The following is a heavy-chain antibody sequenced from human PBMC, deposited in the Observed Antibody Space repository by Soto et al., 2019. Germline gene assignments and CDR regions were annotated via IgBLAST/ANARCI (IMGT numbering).Heavy chain of an antibody. Sequence: SETLSLTCTVSGGSISSYYWSWIRQPPGKGLEWIGYTYYSGSTNYNPSLKSRVTISVDTSKNQFSLKLTSVTAADTAVYYCARLGGFYQAFDSWGQGTLVTVSS. CDR1: GGSISSYY. V-gene: IGHV4-59*08. CDR3: ARLGGFYQAFDS. D-gene: IGHD3-22*01. CDR2: TYYSGST. J-gene: IGHJ4*02.